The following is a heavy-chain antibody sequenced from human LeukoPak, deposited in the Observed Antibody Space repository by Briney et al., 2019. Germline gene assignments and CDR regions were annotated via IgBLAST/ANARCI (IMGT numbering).Heavy chain of an antibody. Sequence: PGGSLRLSCAASGFTFNSYSMNWVRQAPGKGLEWVSYISGSSLTIYYADSVKGRFSISRDNAKNSLYLHMNSLRDEDTAVYYCARDVTRTTDIDYWGQGTLVTVSS. V-gene: IGHV3-48*02. CDR1: GFTFNSYS. CDR2: ISGSSLTI. J-gene: IGHJ4*02. CDR3: ARDVTRTTDIDY. D-gene: IGHD1-7*01.